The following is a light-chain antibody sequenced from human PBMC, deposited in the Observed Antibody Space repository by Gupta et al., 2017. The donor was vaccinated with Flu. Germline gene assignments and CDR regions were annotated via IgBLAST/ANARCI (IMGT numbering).Light chain of an antibody. V-gene: IGLV2-14*01. CDR2: EVS. J-gene: IGLJ2*01. Sequence: SALPHPASVSGSPVQSITISCTGTSSDVGGYNYVSWYQQHPCKAPKLMIYEVSNRRSGGSNRFSGSKSGNTAARTISGLQAEDEADYYCSSYTSSSTIYVVFGRGTKLTVL. CDR1: SSDVGGYNY. CDR3: SSYTSSSTIYVV.